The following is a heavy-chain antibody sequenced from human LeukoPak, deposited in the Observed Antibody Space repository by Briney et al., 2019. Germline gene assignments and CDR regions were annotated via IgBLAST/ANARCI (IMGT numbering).Heavy chain of an antibody. CDR2: IYYSGST. CDR3: AREVVPAAMQRTGAYYFDY. J-gene: IGHJ4*02. CDR1: GGSISSGDYY. Sequence: PSETLSLTCTVSGGSISSGDYYWSWIRQPPGKGLEWIGYIYYSGSTYYNPSLKSRVTISVDTSKNQFSLKLSSVTAADTAVYCCAREVVPAAMQRTGAYYFDYWGQGTLVTVSS. D-gene: IGHD2-2*01. V-gene: IGHV4-30-4*01.